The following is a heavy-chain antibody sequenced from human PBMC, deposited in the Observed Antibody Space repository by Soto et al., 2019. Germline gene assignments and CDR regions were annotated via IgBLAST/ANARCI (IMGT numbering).Heavy chain of an antibody. Sequence: VASVKVSCKASGGTFSSYAISWVRQAPGQGLEWMGGIIPIFGTANYAQKFQGRVTITADESTSTAYMELSSLRSEDTAVYYCTLMVRGVIINPIPFDYWGQGTLVTVSS. CDR2: IIPIFGTA. D-gene: IGHD3-10*01. CDR3: TLMVRGVIINPIPFDY. CDR1: GGTFSSYA. J-gene: IGHJ4*02. V-gene: IGHV1-69*13.